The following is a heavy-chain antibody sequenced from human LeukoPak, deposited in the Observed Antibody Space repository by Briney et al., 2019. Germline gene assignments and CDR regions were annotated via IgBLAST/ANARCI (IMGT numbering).Heavy chain of an antibody. J-gene: IGHJ6*02. V-gene: IGHV3-74*01. CDR3: ASLPTGLRFNYYGMDV. D-gene: IGHD3-3*01. CDR1: GFTFSSNW. Sequence: QTGGSLRLSCAASGFTFSSNWMHWVRQAPGKGLVWVSRINEDGSTTNYADSVKGRSTIFRDNTKNTLYLQMNSLRAEDTAVYYCASLPTGLRFNYYGMDVWGQGTTVTVSS. CDR2: INEDGSTT.